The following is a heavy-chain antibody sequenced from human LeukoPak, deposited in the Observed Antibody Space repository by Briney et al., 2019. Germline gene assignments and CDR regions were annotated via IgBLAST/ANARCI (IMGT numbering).Heavy chain of an antibody. Sequence: GGSLRLSCAASGFTFSSYSMNWVRQAPGKGLEWVSSISGNNNYIYYADSVKGRFTISRDNAKSSLYLQMNSLKTEDTAVYYCTTEHRGVGVPNDYWGQGTLVTVSS. D-gene: IGHD2-21*01. CDR1: GFTFSSYS. CDR2: ISGNNNYI. V-gene: IGHV3-21*03. CDR3: TTEHRGVGVPNDY. J-gene: IGHJ4*02.